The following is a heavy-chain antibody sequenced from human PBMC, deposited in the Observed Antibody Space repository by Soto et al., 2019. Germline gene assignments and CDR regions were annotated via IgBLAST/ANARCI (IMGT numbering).Heavy chain of an antibody. V-gene: IGHV3-48*01. CDR3: ARNIVDYYGSGNFDY. D-gene: IGHD3-10*01. Sequence: GGSLRLSCVASGFTLSRYSMNWVRQAPGKGLEWVSYISRSSSTIYYADSVKGRFTISRDNAENSLYLQMNSLRAEDTAVYYCARNIVDYYGSGNFDYWGQGTLVTVSS. CDR2: ISRSSSTI. J-gene: IGHJ4*02. CDR1: GFTLSRYS.